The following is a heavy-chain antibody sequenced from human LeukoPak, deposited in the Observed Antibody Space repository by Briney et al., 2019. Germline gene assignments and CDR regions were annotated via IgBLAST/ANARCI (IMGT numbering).Heavy chain of an antibody. CDR1: RFTFSDFY. D-gene: IGHD6-19*01. CDR2: ISNSGTTI. CDR3: ARHARVAGFDY. V-gene: IGHV3-11*04. Sequence: GGSLRLSCAASRFTFSDFYMSWIRQAPGKGLEWVSYISNSGTTIYYADSVKGRFTISRDNTKNSLYLQMNSLRAEDTAVYYCARHARVAGFDYWGLGTLVTVSS. J-gene: IGHJ4*02.